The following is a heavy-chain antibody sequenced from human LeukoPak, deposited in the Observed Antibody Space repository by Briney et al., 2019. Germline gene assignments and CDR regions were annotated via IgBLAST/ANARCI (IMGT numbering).Heavy chain of an antibody. Sequence: GGSLRLSCAASGFTFSSYAMSWVRQAPGKGLEWVSAISGSGGSTYYADSVKGRFTISRDNSKNTLYLQMNSLRAEDTAVYYCAKNTPRPYYDILTGYYARYYGMDVWGQGTTVTVSS. V-gene: IGHV3-23*01. CDR2: ISGSGGST. CDR3: AKNTPRPYYDILTGYYARYYGMDV. J-gene: IGHJ6*02. CDR1: GFTFSSYA. D-gene: IGHD3-9*01.